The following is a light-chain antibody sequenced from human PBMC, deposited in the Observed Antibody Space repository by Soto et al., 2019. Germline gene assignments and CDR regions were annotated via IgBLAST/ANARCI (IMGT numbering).Light chain of an antibody. J-gene: IGKJ4*01. CDR3: QQLDSFPLS. CDR2: ATS. Sequence: IQLTQSPSSLSAAVGDRVTITCRASQDINSHLAWYQQKPGKAPSLLIYATSTLQSGVPSRFSGGGSGTDFTLTISGLQTEDLATYHCQQLDSFPLSFGGGTKLEIK. CDR1: QDINSH. V-gene: IGKV1-9*01.